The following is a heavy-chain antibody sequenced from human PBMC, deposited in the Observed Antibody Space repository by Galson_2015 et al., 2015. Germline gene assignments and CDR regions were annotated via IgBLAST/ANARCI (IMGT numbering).Heavy chain of an antibody. CDR2: IIPIFGTA. V-gene: IGHV1-69*13. J-gene: IGHJ3*02. D-gene: IGHD5-12*01. Sequence: SVKVSCKASGGTFSSYAISWVRQAPGQGLEWMGGIIPIFGTANYAQKFQGRVTITADESTSTAYMELSSLRSEDTAVYYCARGGIGGCDKFGNDAFDIWGQGTMVTVSS. CDR1: GGTFSSYA. CDR3: ARGGIGGCDKFGNDAFDI.